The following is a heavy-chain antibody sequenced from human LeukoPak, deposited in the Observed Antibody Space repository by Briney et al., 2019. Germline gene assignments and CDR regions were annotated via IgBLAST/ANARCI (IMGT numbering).Heavy chain of an antibody. CDR2: ISSSSSYI. V-gene: IGHV3-21*05. CDR3: ARVIAAADI. CDR1: GFTFSSYS. J-gene: IGHJ3*02. D-gene: IGHD6-13*01. Sequence: GGSLRLSCAASGFTFSSYSMNWVRQAPGKGLEWVSYISSSSSYIYYAGSVKGRFTISRDNAKNSLYLQMNSLRAEDTAVYYCARVIAAADIWGQGTMVTVSS.